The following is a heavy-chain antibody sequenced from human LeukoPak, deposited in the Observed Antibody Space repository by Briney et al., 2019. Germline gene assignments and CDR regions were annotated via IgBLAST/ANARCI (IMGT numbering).Heavy chain of an antibody. D-gene: IGHD4-17*01. V-gene: IGHV5-51*01. CDR1: GFSFISNW. CDR2: IYPGDSDT. CDR3: AGQYGRPFDY. Sequence: GESLKIPCKGSGFSFISNWIGWVRQMPGKGLEWMGIIYPGDSDTRYSPSFQGQVTISADKSINTAYLQWSSLKASDTAMYYCAGQYGRPFDYWGQGTLVIVSS. J-gene: IGHJ4*02.